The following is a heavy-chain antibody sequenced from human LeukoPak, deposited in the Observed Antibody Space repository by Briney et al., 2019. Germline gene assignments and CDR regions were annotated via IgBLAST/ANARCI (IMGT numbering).Heavy chain of an antibody. D-gene: IGHD5-24*01. CDR1: GLTFSSYD. V-gene: IGHV3-69-1*01. CDR2: INYNGI. Sequence: GGSLRLSCAASGLTFSSYDMTWVRQAPGKGLEYVSSINYNGIFSADSVKGRFTISRDNAKNSLYLEMNSLRVEDTAFYYCARIGPGRDGSNSFDQWGQGTLVIVFS. J-gene: IGHJ4*02. CDR3: ARIGPGRDGSNSFDQ.